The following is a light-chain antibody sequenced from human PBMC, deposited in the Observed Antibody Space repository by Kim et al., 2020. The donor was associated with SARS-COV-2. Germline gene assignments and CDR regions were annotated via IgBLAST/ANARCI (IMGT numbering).Light chain of an antibody. J-gene: IGKJ2*01. CDR2: AAS. CDR1: QSISRY. V-gene: IGKV1-39*01. Sequence: SASLGDRVPITRRASQSISRYLHWYQQKPGKAPKLLIYAASSLQSGVPSRFSGSGSGTDFTLTISSLQPEDFATYYCQQSYSTPQTFGQGTKLEI. CDR3: QQSYSTPQT.